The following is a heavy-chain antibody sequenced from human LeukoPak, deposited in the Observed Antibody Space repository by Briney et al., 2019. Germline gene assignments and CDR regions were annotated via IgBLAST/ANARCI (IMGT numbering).Heavy chain of an antibody. CDR1: GFTVSSNY. V-gene: IGHV3-53*01. J-gene: IGHJ3*02. Sequence: GGSLRLSCAASGFTVSSNYMSWVRQAPGKGLEWVSVIYSGGSTYYADSVKGRFTISRDNSKNTLYLQMNSLRAEDTAVYYCAREIRYYYDSSGYPQGGAFDIWGQGTMVTVSS. D-gene: IGHD3-22*01. CDR2: IYSGGST. CDR3: AREIRYYYDSSGYPQGGAFDI.